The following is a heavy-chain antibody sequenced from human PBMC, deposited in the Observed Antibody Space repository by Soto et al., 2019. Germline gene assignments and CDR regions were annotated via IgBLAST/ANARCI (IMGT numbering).Heavy chain of an antibody. CDR1: GFTLSRQA. D-gene: IGHD4-4*01. J-gene: IGHJ4*02. CDR3: AREGVHNYNEYNLDN. V-gene: IGHV3-23*01. CDR2: ISASGART. Sequence: EVQLLESGGGLVQPGGSLRLSCAASGFTLSRQAMSWVRQAPGKGLEWVSAISASGARTYYADSVMGRFSISRDTSKNTLYLQMNSLRAEDTAVYYCAREGVHNYNEYNLDNWGLGTLVTVSS.